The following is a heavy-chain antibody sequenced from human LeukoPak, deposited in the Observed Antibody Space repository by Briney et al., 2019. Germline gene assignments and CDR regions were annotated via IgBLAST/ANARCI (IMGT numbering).Heavy chain of an antibody. J-gene: IGHJ4*02. CDR2: ISSSSSYI. CDR3: AREPWGDYYFDH. D-gene: IGHD2-21*02. CDR1: GFTFSSYS. V-gene: IGHV3-21*01. Sequence: GGSLRLSCAASGFTFSSYSMNWVRQAPGKGLEWVSSISSSSSYIYYADSVKGRFTISRDNAKNSLYLQMNSLRAEDTAVYYCAREPWGDYYFDHWGQGTLVTVSS.